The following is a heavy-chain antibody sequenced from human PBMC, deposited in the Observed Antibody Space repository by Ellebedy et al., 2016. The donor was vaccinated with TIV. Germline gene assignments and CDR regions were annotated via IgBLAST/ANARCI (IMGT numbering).Heavy chain of an antibody. V-gene: IGHV4-4*02. CDR2: VYHTGHT. Sequence: MPSETLSLTCGVSGDSINSDNFWSWVRQSPGRGLEWIGEVYHTGHTNYNPSLRSRVTISVDKSKSQFSLRLTSVTAAGTAVYYCARDWTRGGGYFPSWFDPWGQGTLVTVSS. D-gene: IGHD2/OR15-2a*01. CDR1: GDSINSDNF. J-gene: IGHJ5*02. CDR3: ARDWTRGGGYFPSWFDP.